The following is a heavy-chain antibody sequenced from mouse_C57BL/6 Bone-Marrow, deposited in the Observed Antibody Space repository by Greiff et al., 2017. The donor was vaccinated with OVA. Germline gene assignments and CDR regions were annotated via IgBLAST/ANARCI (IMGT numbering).Heavy chain of an antibody. J-gene: IGHJ2*01. CDR3: ASPIYYDSFDY. V-gene: IGHV1-50*01. D-gene: IGHD2-4*01. CDR2: IDPSDSYT. Sequence: VQLQQSGAELVKPGASVKLSCKASGYTFTSYWMQWVKQRPGQGLEWIGEIDPSDSYTNYNQKFKGKATLTVDTSSSTAYMQLSSLTSEDSAVYYCASPIYYDSFDYWGQGTTLTVSS. CDR1: GYTFTSYW.